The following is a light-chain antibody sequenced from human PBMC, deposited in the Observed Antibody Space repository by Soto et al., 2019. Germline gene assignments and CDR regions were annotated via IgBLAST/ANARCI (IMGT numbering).Light chain of an antibody. CDR2: EVS. Sequence: QSVLTQPASVSGSPGQSITISCTGTSSDVGGYKYVSWYQQHPGKAPKLMIYEVSYRPSGVSNRFSGSKSGNTAALTISGLQAEDEADYFCTSYTSNNTINLLFGEGTKLTVL. J-gene: IGLJ2*01. CDR1: SSDVGGYKY. V-gene: IGLV2-14*01. CDR3: TSYTSNNTINLL.